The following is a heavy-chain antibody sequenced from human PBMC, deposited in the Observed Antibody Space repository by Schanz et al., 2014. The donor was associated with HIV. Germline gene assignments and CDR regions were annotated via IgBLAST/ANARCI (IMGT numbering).Heavy chain of an antibody. CDR3: ARDRCNGGSCGLGY. CDR1: GFSVSGYY. D-gene: IGHD2-15*01. V-gene: IGHV3-53*01. Sequence: EMKLVESGGGLAQPGGSLRISCAASGFSVSGYYMDLVLQAPGKGLEWVSVIYSGDTTNYADSVKGRFTISRDDSKNTLYLQMNSLRAEDTAVYYCARDRCNGGSCGLGYWGQGTLVTVSS. J-gene: IGHJ4*02. CDR2: IYSGDTT.